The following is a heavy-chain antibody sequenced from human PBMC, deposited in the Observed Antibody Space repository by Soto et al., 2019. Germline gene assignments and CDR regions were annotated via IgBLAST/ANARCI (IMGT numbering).Heavy chain of an antibody. CDR1: GGTFSSYA. Sequence: GASVKVSCKASGGTFSSYAISWVRQAPGQGLEWMGGIIPIFGTANYAQKFQDRVTLTRDTSTSTVYMELGSLRSDDTAVYFCARVGNYYGSGTPRPHYNYAMDAWGQGTTVTVSS. D-gene: IGHD3-10*01. CDR2: IIPIFGTA. J-gene: IGHJ6*02. V-gene: IGHV1-69*05. CDR3: ARVGNYYGSGTPRPHYNYAMDA.